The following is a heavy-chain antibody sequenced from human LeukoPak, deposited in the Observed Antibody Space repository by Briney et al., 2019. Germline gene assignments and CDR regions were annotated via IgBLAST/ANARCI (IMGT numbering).Heavy chain of an antibody. V-gene: IGHV1-46*01. J-gene: IGHJ4*01. CDR2: INPNGGST. D-gene: IGHD2-8*01. CDR1: GYAFTSYH. CDR3: ARDNGGWAVDF. Sequence: ASVWVSCKASGYAFTSYHIHWVRQAPGQGLEWMGLINPNGGSTGYAQKFYGRVTVTRDTSTSTVYMELSSLRSEDTAVYYCARDNGGWAVDFWGQGTLVTVSS.